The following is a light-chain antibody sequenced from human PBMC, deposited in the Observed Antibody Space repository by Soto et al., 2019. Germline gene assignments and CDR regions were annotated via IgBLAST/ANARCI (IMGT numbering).Light chain of an antibody. CDR3: QQYNNWWT. CDR2: GAF. Sequence: EIVMTQSPATLSVSPGERATLSCRASQSVSNNLAWYQKKPGQAPRLLIYGAFTRATGIPARFSGSGSGTEFTLTISSLQSEDFAFYYCQQYNNWWTFSQGTRVELK. J-gene: IGKJ1*01. CDR1: QSVSNN. V-gene: IGKV3-15*01.